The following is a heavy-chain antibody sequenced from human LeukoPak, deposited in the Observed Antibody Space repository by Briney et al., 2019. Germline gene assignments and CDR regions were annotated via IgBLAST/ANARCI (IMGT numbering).Heavy chain of an antibody. J-gene: IGHJ5*02. CDR2: ISGSGGST. Sequence: GGSLRLSCAASGFTFSSYAMSWVRQAPGKGLEWVSAISGSGGSTYYADSVKGRFTISRDNPGNVFYLQMDSLRAEDTAVYYCTRVAQSGPTGWFDPWGQGTLVTVSS. CDR1: GFTFSSYA. D-gene: IGHD1-1*01. CDR3: TRVAQSGPTGWFDP. V-gene: IGHV3-23*01.